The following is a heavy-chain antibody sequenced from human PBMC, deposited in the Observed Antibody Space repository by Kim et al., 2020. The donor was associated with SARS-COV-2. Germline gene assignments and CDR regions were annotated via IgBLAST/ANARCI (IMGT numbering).Heavy chain of an antibody. D-gene: IGHD3-22*01. Sequence: GGSLRLSCTASGFTFGDYAMSWVRQAPGKGLEWVGFIRSKAYGGTTEYAASVKGRFTISRDDSKSIAYLQMNSLKTEDTAVYYCTRAPTYYYDSSGYWGQGTLVTVSS. CDR2: IRSKAYGGTT. V-gene: IGHV3-49*04. CDR3: TRAPTYYYDSSGY. CDR1: GFTFGDYA. J-gene: IGHJ4*02.